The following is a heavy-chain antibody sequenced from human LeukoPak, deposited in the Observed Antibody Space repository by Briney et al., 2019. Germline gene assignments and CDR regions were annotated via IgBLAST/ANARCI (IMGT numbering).Heavy chain of an antibody. V-gene: IGHV3-20*04. D-gene: IGHD3-22*01. J-gene: IGHJ4*02. CDR2: INWNGGST. CDR1: GFTFDDYG. CDR3: AKARSGYYSAYFDY. Sequence: GSLRLSCAASGFTFDDYGMSWVRQAPGKGLEWVSGINWNGGSTGYADSVKGRFTISRDNAKNSLYLQMNSLRAEDTALYYCAKARSGYYSAYFDYWGQGTLVTVSS.